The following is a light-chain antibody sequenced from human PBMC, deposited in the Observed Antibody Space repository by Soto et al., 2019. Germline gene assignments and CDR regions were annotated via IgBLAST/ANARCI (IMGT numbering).Light chain of an antibody. Sequence: QSALTQPASVSGSPGQSITISCTGTNSDVGGSNYVSWYQQHPGKAPELMIYEVSHRPSGVSNRFSGSKSDNTASLTISGLQAEDEADYYCSSYTSISTRYVFGARTKVTVL. J-gene: IGLJ1*01. V-gene: IGLV2-14*01. CDR2: EVS. CDR3: SSYTSISTRYV. CDR1: NSDVGGSNY.